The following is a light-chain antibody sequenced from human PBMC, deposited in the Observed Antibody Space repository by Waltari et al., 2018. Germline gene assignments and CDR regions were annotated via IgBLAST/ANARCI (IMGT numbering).Light chain of an antibody. V-gene: IGKV1-5*03. CDR1: QSISSW. CDR3: QQYNSSPWT. Sequence: DIQMTKSPSTLSASVGARVTITCRASQSISSWLAWYQQKPGKAPKLLIYKASSLESGVPSRFSGSGSGTEFTLTISSLQPDDFATYYCQQYNSSPWTFGQGTKVEIK. CDR2: KAS. J-gene: IGKJ1*01.